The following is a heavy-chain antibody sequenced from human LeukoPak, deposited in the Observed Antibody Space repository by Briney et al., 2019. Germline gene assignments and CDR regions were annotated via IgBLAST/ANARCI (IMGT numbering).Heavy chain of an antibody. Sequence: GRSLRLSCAASGFTFSSYAMHWVRQAPGKGLEWVAVISYDGSNKYYADSVKGRFTISRDNSKNTLYLQMNSLRAEDTAVYYCARELAAAGYYYYYYMDVWGKGTTVTVSS. CDR1: GFTFSSYA. CDR2: ISYDGSNK. V-gene: IGHV3-30*04. J-gene: IGHJ6*03. D-gene: IGHD6-13*01. CDR3: ARELAAAGYYYYYYMDV.